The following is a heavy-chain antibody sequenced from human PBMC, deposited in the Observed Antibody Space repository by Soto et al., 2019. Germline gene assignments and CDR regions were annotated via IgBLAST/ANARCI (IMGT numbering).Heavy chain of an antibody. Sequence: SATLSLTRAFYGGSYSGYNRSWQNQHPGEGLWWVGNMNQSRSTYNNPSLKSRVTISVDTSKNQFSLKLSSVTAADTAVYYCARHPLLWFGELLSFGYYYYGMDVWGQGTTVT. V-gene: IGHV4-34*01. CDR2: MNQSRST. J-gene: IGHJ6*02. CDR3: ARHPLLWFGELLSFGYYYYGMDV. D-gene: IGHD3-10*01. CDR1: GGSYSGYN.